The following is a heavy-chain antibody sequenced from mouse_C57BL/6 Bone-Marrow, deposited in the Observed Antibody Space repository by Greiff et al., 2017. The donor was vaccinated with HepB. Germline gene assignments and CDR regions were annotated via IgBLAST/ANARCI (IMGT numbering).Heavy chain of an antibody. D-gene: IGHD1-1*01. CDR2: ISSGGSYT. Sequence: DVMLVESGGDLVKPGGSLKLSCAASGFTFSSYGMSWVRQTPDKRLEWVATISSGGSYTYYPDSVKGRFTISRDNAKNTLYLQMSSLKSEDTAMYYCARPNYYGSSYEDWYFDVWGTGTTVTVSS. J-gene: IGHJ1*03. V-gene: IGHV5-6*02. CDR1: GFTFSSYG. CDR3: ARPNYYGSSYEDWYFDV.